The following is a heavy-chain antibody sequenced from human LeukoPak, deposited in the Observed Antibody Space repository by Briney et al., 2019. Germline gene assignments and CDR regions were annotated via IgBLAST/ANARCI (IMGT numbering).Heavy chain of an antibody. CDR3: ARDLGHVYSSSWYKVFDY. CDR1: GFTFSSYS. CDR2: ISSSSSTI. Sequence: PGGSLRLSCAASGFTFSSYSMNWVRQAPGKGLEWVSYISSSSSTIYYADSVKGRFTISRDNAKNSLYLQMNSLRAEDTAVYYCARDLGHVYSSSWYKVFDYWGQGTLVTVSS. V-gene: IGHV3-48*01. J-gene: IGHJ4*02. D-gene: IGHD6-13*01.